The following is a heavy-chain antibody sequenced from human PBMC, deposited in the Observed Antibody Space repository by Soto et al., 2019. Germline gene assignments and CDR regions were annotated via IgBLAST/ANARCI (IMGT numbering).Heavy chain of an antibody. J-gene: IGHJ6*02. D-gene: IGHD7-27*01. CDR2: INPTSGGT. CDR1: GYKFTGNY. V-gene: IGHV1-2*02. Sequence: QVQLVQSGAEVKKSGASVKVSCQASGYKFTGNYIHWVRQAPGQGLEWMGWINPTSGGTNYAQKFQGRVTMTRDTPISTAFMELSRLTSDDTALYFCARGDQLLTLDVWGQGTTVTVSS. CDR3: ARGDQLLTLDV.